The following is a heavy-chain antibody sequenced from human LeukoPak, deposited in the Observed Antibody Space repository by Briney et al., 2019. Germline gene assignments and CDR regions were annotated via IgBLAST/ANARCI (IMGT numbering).Heavy chain of an antibody. V-gene: IGHV4-39*01. CDR2: IYYSGST. CDR1: GGSISSSSYY. Sequence: SETLSLTCTVSGGSISSSSYYWGWIRQPPGKGLEWIGSIYYSGSTYYNPSLKSRVTISVDTSKNQFSLKLSSVTAADTAVYYCARRQFRTYYDFWSGDSYYFDYWAREPWSPSPQ. D-gene: IGHD3-3*01. CDR3: ARRQFRTYYDFWSGDSYYFDY. J-gene: IGHJ4*02.